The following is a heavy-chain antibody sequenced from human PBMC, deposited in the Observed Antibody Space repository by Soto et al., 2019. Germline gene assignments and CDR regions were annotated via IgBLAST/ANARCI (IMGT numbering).Heavy chain of an antibody. CDR1: GYTFTSYG. Sequence: QVQLVQSGAEVKKPGASVKVSCKASGYTFTSYGISWVRQAPGQGLEWMGWISAYNGNTNYAQKLQGRVTMTTDTATRTADMELRGLGPDDTAVYDCAREEGGGWELTGGRDYWGQGTLVTVSS. V-gene: IGHV1-18*01. J-gene: IGHJ4*02. CDR2: ISAYNGNT. CDR3: AREEGGGWELTGGRDY. D-gene: IGHD1-26*01.